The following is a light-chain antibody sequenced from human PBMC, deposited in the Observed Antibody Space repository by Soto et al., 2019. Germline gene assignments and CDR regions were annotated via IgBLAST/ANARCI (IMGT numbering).Light chain of an antibody. J-gene: IGKJ4*01. V-gene: IGKV1-16*01. Sequence: DIQMTQSPSSLSASVGDRVTITCRASHPININLVWFQQKPGKAPKSLIYAATNLQSGVPSRFSASGGGTDFSLTISSLQPEDVATYYCQHYQRYPPSFGGGTKLEIK. CDR1: HPININ. CDR3: QHYQRYPPS. CDR2: AAT.